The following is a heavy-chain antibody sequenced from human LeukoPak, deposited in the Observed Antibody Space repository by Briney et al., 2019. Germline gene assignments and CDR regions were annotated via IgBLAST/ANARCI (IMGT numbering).Heavy chain of an antibody. Sequence: SVKVSCKASGYTFTSYGISWVRQAPGQGLEWMGGIIPIFGTANYAQKFQGRVTITADESTSTAYVELSSLRSEDTAVYYCASRGTYGDYANYGYWGQGTLVTVSS. CDR1: GYTFTSYG. V-gene: IGHV1-69*13. D-gene: IGHD4-17*01. J-gene: IGHJ4*02. CDR2: IIPIFGTA. CDR3: ASRGTYGDYANYGY.